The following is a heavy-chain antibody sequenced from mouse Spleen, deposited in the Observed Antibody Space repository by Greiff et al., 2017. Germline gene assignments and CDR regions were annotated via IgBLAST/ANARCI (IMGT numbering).Heavy chain of an antibody. CDR2: IYPGSDSI. V-gene: IGHV1-62-2*01. Sequence: LVESGAELVKPGASVKLSCMASAYTFTEYSIHWVKQRSGQGLEWIGWIYPGSDSIKYNEKFKDKATLTADKSSSTVYMELSRLTSEDSAVYFCARHENQEYYFDYWGQGTTLTVSS. J-gene: IGHJ2*01. CDR3: ARHENQEYYFDY. CDR1: AYTFTEYS.